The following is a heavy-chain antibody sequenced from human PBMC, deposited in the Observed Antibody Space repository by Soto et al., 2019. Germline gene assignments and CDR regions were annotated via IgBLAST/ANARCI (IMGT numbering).Heavy chain of an antibody. CDR3: ARHEGIAAAGTENWFDP. J-gene: IGHJ5*02. CDR1: GYTFTNSA. CDR2: INAGNVNT. V-gene: IGHV1-3*01. Sequence: ASVKVSCKASGYTFTNSAIYWVLQAPGQRLEWMGWINAGNVNTKSSQKFQGSVTITRDTSACTAYMELSSLRSEDTAVYYCARHEGIAAAGTENWFDPWGQGTLVTVSS. D-gene: IGHD6-13*01.